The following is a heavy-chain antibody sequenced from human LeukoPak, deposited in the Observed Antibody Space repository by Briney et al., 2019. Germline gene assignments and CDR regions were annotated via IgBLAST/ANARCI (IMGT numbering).Heavy chain of an antibody. Sequence: SESLTLTCTVSGGTIRSGGYDWFWIRQHPGKGLEWIGYIYYSGSTYYNPSLKSRVTISVDTSKNQFSLKLSAVTAADTAVYYCARGGGGDRFDYWGQGTLVTVSS. CDR1: GGTIRSGGYD. D-gene: IGHD2-21*02. J-gene: IGHJ4*02. CDR2: IYYSGST. V-gene: IGHV4-31*03. CDR3: ARGGGGDRFDY.